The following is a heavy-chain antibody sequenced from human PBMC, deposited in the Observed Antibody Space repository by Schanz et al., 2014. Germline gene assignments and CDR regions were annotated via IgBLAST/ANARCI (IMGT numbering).Heavy chain of an antibody. CDR1: GFTLSSYG. Sequence: VRLVESGGGVVQPGRSLRLSCAASGFTLSSYGMHWVRQVPGKGLVWVSRIKSDGSSTSYADSVKGRFTISRDNAKNTLYLQMSSLRADDTAVYYCAKAADWPVTRFDPWGQGTLVTVSS. J-gene: IGHJ5*02. V-gene: IGHV3-74*02. CDR2: IKSDGSST. D-gene: IGHD3-9*01. CDR3: AKAADWPVTRFDP.